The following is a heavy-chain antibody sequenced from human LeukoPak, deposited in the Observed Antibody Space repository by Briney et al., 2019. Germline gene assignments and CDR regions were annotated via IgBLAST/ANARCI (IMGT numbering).Heavy chain of an antibody. CDR1: GFTFSSYS. CDR3: ASGAAGYIDY. J-gene: IGHJ4*02. CDR2: ISSSSGTI. Sequence: GGSLRLSCAASGFTFSSYSMHWVRQAPGKGLEWVSYISSSSGTIYYADSVKGRFTISRDNAKSSLYLQMSSLRAEDTAVYYCASGAAGYIDYWGQGTLVTVSS. D-gene: IGHD2-15*01. V-gene: IGHV3-48*04.